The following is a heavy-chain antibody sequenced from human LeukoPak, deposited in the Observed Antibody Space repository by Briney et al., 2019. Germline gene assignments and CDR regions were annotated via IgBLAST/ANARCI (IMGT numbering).Heavy chain of an antibody. CDR3: ASRTTVTDDAFDI. J-gene: IGHJ3*02. Sequence: ASVKVSCKASGYTFTGYYMHWVRQAPGQGLEWMGWINPNSGGTNYAQKFQGRVTMTRDMSTSTVYMELSSLRSEDTAVYYCASRTTVTDDAFDIWGQGTMVTVSS. D-gene: IGHD4-17*01. CDR2: INPNSGGT. V-gene: IGHV1-2*02. CDR1: GYTFTGYY.